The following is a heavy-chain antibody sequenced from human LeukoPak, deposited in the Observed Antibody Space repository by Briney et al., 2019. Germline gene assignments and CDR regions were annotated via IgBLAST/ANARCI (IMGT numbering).Heavy chain of an antibody. CDR1: GRTHSSHY. V-gene: IGHV3-66*02. CDR3: AGTPMSTVWELVLETFHY. Sequence: PGRTLRLSCASCGRTHSSHYMRWVRQPPGKGLEWVSVIYSRGTAYYSDSVTGRFTLSQDNCEHTLYLQMNSLRADDTAVYYCAGTPMSTVWELVLETFHYWAQGTLVRVAS. J-gene: IGHJ4*02. CDR2: IYSRGTA. D-gene: IGHD6-6*01.